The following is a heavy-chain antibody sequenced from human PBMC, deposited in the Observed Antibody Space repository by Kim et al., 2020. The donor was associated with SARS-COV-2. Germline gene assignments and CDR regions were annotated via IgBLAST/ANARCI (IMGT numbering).Heavy chain of an antibody. D-gene: IGHD3-3*01. Sequence: GGSLRLSCAASGFTFSSYSMNWVRQAPGKGLEWVSSISSSSSYIYYADSVKGRFTISRDNAKNSLYLQMNSLRAEDTAVYYCARDGRITIFGVAPPSPYYGIDVWGRGTTVTVSS. CDR3: ARDGRITIFGVAPPSPYYGIDV. V-gene: IGHV3-21*01. CDR1: GFTFSSYS. CDR2: ISSSSSYI. J-gene: IGHJ6*02.